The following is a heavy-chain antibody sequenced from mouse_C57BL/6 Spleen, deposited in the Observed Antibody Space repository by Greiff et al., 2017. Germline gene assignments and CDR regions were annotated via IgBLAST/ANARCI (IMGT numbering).Heavy chain of an antibody. CDR1: GYAFSSYW. D-gene: IGHD1-1*01. CDR3: ARGITTVVAKGDY. V-gene: IGHV1-80*01. Sequence: VQLQESGAELVKPGASVKISCKASGYAFSSYWMNWVKQRPGKGLEWIGQIYPGDGDTNYNGKFKGKATLTADKSSSTAYMQLSSLTSEDSAVYFCARGITTVVAKGDYWGQGTSVTVSS. CDR2: IYPGDGDT. J-gene: IGHJ4*01.